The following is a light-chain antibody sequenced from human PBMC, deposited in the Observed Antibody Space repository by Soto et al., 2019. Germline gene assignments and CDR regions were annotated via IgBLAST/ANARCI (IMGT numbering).Light chain of an antibody. CDR1: QSVTSDY. Sequence: VVLTHSPGTLSLSPGERATLSCRASQSVTSDYAGWYQKKPGQSPRLIMSGACRRAAGVPDRFGGSGSGTEFTLTISSLPHDVFATYYCQQYNSYSRTFGQGTKVDIK. CDR2: GAC. J-gene: IGKJ1*01. V-gene: IGKV3-20*01. CDR3: QQYNSYSRT.